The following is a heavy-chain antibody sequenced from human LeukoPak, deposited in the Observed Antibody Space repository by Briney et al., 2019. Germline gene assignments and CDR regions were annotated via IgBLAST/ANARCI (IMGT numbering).Heavy chain of an antibody. CDR3: ARHVPHCSTASCSSDDAFDI. Sequence: GESLKISCKGSGYSFTSYWIGWERQMPGKGLEWMGIIYPGDSDTRYSPSFQGQVTISADKSISTAYLQWSSLKASDTAMSYCARHVPHCSTASCSSDDAFDIWGQGTMVTVSS. J-gene: IGHJ3*02. V-gene: IGHV5-51*01. CDR1: GYSFTSYW. D-gene: IGHD2-2*01. CDR2: IYPGDSDT.